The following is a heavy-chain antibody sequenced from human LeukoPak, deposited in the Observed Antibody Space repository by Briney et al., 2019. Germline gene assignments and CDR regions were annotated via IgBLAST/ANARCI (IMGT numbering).Heavy chain of an antibody. Sequence: PGGSLRLSCAASGLTFSDEYMSWIRQAPGKGLEWVSYISNTGDFIAYADSVKGRFTMSRDNAKNSLYLQMNSLRAEDTAVYYCARGSGGRWLVIDYWGQGTLVTVSS. CDR2: ISNTGDFI. CDR3: ARGSGGRWLVIDY. V-gene: IGHV3-11*01. D-gene: IGHD6-19*01. CDR1: GLTFSDEY. J-gene: IGHJ4*02.